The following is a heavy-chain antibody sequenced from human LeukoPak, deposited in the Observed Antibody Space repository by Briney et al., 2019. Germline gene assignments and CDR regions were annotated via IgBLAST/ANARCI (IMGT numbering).Heavy chain of an antibody. D-gene: IGHD3-3*01. J-gene: IGHJ4*02. CDR2: IYHSGST. CDR3: ARALYYDFWSGYEKTFDY. V-gene: IGHV4-30-2*01. CDR1: GGSISSGGYS. Sequence: PSETLSLTCAVSGGSISSGGYSWSWIRQPPGKGLEWIGYIYHSGSTYYNPSLKSRVTISVDRSKNQFSLKLSSVTAADTAVYYCARALYYDFWSGYEKTFDYWGQGTLVTVSS.